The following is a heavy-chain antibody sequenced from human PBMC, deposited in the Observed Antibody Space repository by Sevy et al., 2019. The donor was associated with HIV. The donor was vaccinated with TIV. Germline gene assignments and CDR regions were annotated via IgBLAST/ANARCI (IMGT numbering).Heavy chain of an antibody. Sequence: GGSLRLSCAASGFTFSSYAMHWVRQAPGKGLEWVAVISYDGSNKYYADSVKGRFTISRDNSKNTLYLQMNGLRAEDTAVYYCARVVVPAAINYYGMDVGGQGTTVTVSS. V-gene: IGHV3-30*04. J-gene: IGHJ6*02. CDR2: ISYDGSNK. D-gene: IGHD2-2*02. CDR3: ARVVVPAAINYYGMDV. CDR1: GFTFSSYA.